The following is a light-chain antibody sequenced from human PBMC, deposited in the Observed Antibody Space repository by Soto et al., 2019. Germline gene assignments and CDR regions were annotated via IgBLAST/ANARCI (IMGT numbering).Light chain of an antibody. CDR2: AAT. CDR3: QQYGRT. CDR1: QTMSTNY. V-gene: IGKV3-20*01. J-gene: IGKJ5*01. Sequence: EIVLTQSPGTLSLSPGDSATLSCRASQTMSTNYLAWYQQKPGQATRLLIYAATNRITGIPDRFSGSGSGTDFTLTISRLEAEDFALYYCQQYGRTFGQGTRLEIK.